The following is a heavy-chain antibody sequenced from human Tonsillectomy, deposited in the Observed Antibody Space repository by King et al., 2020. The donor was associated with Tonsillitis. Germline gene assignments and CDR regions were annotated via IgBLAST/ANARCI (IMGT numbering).Heavy chain of an antibody. CDR3: ARRLEHSSGWYNWYFDL. CDR2: IYHSGST. V-gene: IGHV4-59*08. CDR1: GASIKSYY. Sequence: QLQESGPGLVKPSETLSLICSVSGASIKSYYWNWIRQSPGKGLAWMGYIYHSGSTKYNPSLRSRVTMSVDTSKNQFSLKLNSVTAADTAVYYCARRLEHSSGWYNWYFDLWGHGTLVSVSS. J-gene: IGHJ2*01. D-gene: IGHD6-19*01.